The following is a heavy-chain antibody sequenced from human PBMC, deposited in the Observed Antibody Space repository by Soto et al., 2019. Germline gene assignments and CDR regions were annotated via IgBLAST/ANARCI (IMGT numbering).Heavy chain of an antibody. J-gene: IGHJ6*02. Sequence: ASVKVSCKASGYTFTSYGISWVRQAPGQGLEWIGWISAYNGNTSYAQKLQGRVTMTTDTSTSTAYMELRSLRSDDTAVYYCARAYYDFWSGYYSPYYYGMDVWGQGTTVTVS. CDR2: ISAYNGNT. D-gene: IGHD3-3*01. CDR3: ARAYYDFWSGYYSPYYYGMDV. CDR1: GYTFTSYG. V-gene: IGHV1-18*01.